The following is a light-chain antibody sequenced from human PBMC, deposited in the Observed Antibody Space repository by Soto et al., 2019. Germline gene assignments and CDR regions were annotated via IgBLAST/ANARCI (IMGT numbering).Light chain of an antibody. CDR2: GAS. Sequence: EIVMPQSPATLSVSPGERATLSCRASHSVRSSLAWYQQKPGQAPRLLIHGASTRATGIPGRFSGSGSGTEFTLIISSLESEDFAVYYCQQYNEWPETFGDGTKVDIK. CDR1: HSVRSS. J-gene: IGKJ1*01. CDR3: QQYNEWPET. V-gene: IGKV3-15*01.